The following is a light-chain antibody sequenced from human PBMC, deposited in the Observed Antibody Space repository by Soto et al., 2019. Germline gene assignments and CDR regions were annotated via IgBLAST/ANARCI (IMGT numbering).Light chain of an antibody. V-gene: IGKV1-5*03. J-gene: IGKJ5*01. CDR1: QSISSW. CDR2: KAS. Sequence: DIQLNQFPSTLSAYVGDRVTITCRASQSISSWLAWYQQKPGKAPKLLIYKASTLETGVPSRFSGSGSGTEFTLSISSLQPDDFGTYYCQQSYSTLPITFGQGTRLEI. CDR3: QQSYSTLPIT.